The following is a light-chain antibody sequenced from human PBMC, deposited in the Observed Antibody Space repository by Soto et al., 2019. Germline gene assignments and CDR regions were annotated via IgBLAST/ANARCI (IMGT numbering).Light chain of an antibody. CDR1: QSVSSN. J-gene: IGKJ5*01. CDR3: QQRSYPIT. CDR2: DAS. Sequence: IMVKRPAGSLYLTTGERATLTFRASQSVSSNLAWYQQKPGQAPRLLIYDASHRATGIPVRFSGSGSELDCTLTISSLEPEDFAVYYCQQRSYPITFGQGTRLEIK. V-gene: IGKV3-11*01.